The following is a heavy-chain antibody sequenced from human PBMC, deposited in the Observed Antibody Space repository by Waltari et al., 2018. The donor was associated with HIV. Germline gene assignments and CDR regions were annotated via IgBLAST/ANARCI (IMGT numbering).Heavy chain of an antibody. CDR3: ARGRGYSHGSPYYYGMDV. CDR2: INAGNGNT. Sequence: QVQLVQSGAEVKKPGASVKVSCKASGYTFTTYAMHWVRHAPGQRLEWMGWINAGNGNTKYSQKFQGRVTITRDTSASTAYMELSSLRSEDTAVYYCARGRGYSHGSPYYYGMDVWGQGTTVTVSS. V-gene: IGHV1-3*01. J-gene: IGHJ6*02. CDR1: GYTFTTYA. D-gene: IGHD5-18*01.